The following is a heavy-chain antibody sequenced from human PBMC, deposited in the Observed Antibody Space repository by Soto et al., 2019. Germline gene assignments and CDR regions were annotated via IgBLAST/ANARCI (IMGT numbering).Heavy chain of an antibody. V-gene: IGHV3-64*01. D-gene: IGHD1-26*01. CDR2: ISSNGDST. CDR1: GFTFSSYA. CDR3: ARAQSGDDY. J-gene: IGHJ4*02. Sequence: GGSLRLSCAASGFTFSSYAMHWVRQAPGKGLEYVSAISSNGDSTYYANSVKGRFTISRDNSKNTLYLQMGSLRAEDMAVYYCARAQSGDDYWGQGTLVTVSS.